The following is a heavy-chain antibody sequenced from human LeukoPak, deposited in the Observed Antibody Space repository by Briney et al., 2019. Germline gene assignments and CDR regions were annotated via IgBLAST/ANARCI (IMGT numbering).Heavy chain of an antibody. CDR3: VRSLRSADF. J-gene: IGHJ4*02. Sequence: QAGGSLRVSCAASGFSLSNYWMHWVRQAPGKGLMWVSQISPDGSQTFYADSVKGRFTIPRDNAKNTLFLQMDSLRAEDTALYYCVRSLRSADFWGQGTLVTVSS. V-gene: IGHV3-74*01. CDR2: ISPDGSQT. CDR1: GFSLSNYW.